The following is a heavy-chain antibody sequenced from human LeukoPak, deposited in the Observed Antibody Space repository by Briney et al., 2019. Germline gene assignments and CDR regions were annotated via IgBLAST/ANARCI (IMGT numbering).Heavy chain of an antibody. D-gene: IGHD3-16*01. CDR2: IYDGGKT. CDR1: GGSFSGYY. Sequence: SETLSLTCAVYGGSFSGYYWSWIRQPPGKGLEWIGYIYDGGKTNYNASLISRVTISVDTSKNQFSLKLTSVTPADTAVYYCARGGGTLDYWGQGTLVTVSS. J-gene: IGHJ4*02. CDR3: ARGGGTLDY. V-gene: IGHV4-59*01.